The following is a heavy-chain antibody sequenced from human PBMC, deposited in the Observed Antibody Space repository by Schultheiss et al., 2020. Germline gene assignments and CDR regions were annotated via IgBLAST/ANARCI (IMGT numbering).Heavy chain of an antibody. Sequence: GGSLRLSCEASGFNLNTYRMNWVRQAPGKGLEWVANINQAGSEKFYVDSVKGRFTISRDNAKNSLYLQMNSLKIEDTAVYYCVVEGPYHFAYWGQGTLVTVSS. D-gene: IGHD2-21*01. CDR1: GFNLNTYR. J-gene: IGHJ4*02. V-gene: IGHV3-7*03. CDR2: INQAGSEK. CDR3: VVEGPYHFAY.